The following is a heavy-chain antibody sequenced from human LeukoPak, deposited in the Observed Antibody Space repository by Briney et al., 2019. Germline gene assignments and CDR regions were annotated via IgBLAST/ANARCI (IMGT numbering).Heavy chain of an antibody. J-gene: IGHJ6*03. D-gene: IGHD3-10*01. Sequence: PSETLSLTCTVSGGSISSSSYYWGWIRQPPGKGLEWIGEIKPSGRTNYNPSLESRVTISVDTSKNHFSLKLSSVTAADTAVYYCARRDYLDHFYYIDVWDKGNTVTVSS. CDR3: ARRDYLDHFYYIDV. CDR1: GGSISSSSYY. V-gene: IGHV4-39*02. CDR2: IKPSGRT.